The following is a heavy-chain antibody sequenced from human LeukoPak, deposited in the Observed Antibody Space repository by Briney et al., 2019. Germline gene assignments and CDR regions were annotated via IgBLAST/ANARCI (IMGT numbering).Heavy chain of an antibody. J-gene: IGHJ4*02. CDR1: GYTLTELS. CDR3: ATGPVLWAHY. CDR2: FDPEDGET. V-gene: IGHV1-24*01. D-gene: IGHD2-21*01. Sequence: APVTVSCKVSGYTLTELSMHWMRHAPGKGHERMGGFDPEDGETIYAQKFQGRVTMTEDTSTDTAYMELSSLRSEDTAVYYCATGPVLWAHYWGQGTLVTVSS.